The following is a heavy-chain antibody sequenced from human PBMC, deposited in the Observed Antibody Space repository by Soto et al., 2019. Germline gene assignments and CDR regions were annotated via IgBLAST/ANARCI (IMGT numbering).Heavy chain of an antibody. D-gene: IGHD3-10*01. CDR3: ARGWFGEVGRPKYYYSYALEG. J-gene: IGHJ6*01. CDR2: IIPIFGTA. V-gene: IGHV1-69*13. Sequence: SVKVSCPASGGTFSSYAISWVRQAPGQGLEWMGGIIPIFGTANYAQKFQGRVTITADESTSTAYMELSSLSSEDTAVYYCARGWFGEVGRPKYYYSYALEGWGQGTTVTV. CDR1: GGTFSSYA.